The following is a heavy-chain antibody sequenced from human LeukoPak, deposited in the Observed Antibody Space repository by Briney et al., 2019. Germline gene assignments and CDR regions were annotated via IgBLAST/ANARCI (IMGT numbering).Heavy chain of an antibody. V-gene: IGHV1-2*02. CDR2: INPNSGGT. CDR1: GYTFTGYY. CDR3: ARDGYVAKRRDGRNWFDP. J-gene: IGHJ5*02. Sequence: GASVKVSCKASGYTFTGYYMHWVRQAPGQGLEWMGWINPNSGGTNYAQKFQGRVTMTRDTSISTAYMELSRLRSDDTAVYYCARDGYVAKRRDGRNWFDPWGQGTLVTVSS. D-gene: IGHD5-24*01.